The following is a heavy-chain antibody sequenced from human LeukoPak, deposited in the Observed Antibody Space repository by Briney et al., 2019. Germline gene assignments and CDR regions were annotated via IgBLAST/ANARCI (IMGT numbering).Heavy chain of an antibody. J-gene: IGHJ3*02. CDR3: ATEILGLGSGGQLDGFDI. Sequence: QAGGSLRLSCAASGFTFTSSGMHWVRQAPGNGLEWVAVISHDGSNINYADSVKGRFTISRDSSRNTLYLQMNSLRAEDTAVYYCATEILGLGSGGQLDGFDIWGQGTMVTVSS. CDR2: ISHDGSNI. CDR1: GFTFTSSG. D-gene: IGHD6-19*01. V-gene: IGHV3-33*05.